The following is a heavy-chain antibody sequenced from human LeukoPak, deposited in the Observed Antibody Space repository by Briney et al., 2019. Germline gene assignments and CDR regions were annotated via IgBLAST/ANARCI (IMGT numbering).Heavy chain of an antibody. Sequence: GGSLGLSRASSGFTVSSNYMSWVRDAPGKGLEWVSVNYSGGSTYYADSVKGRFTISRDNSKNTLYLQMNSLRAEDTAVYYCARDRRISQSYYYYGMDVWGQGTTVTVSS. CDR3: ARDRRISQSYYYYGMDV. CDR1: GFTVSSNY. V-gene: IGHV3-66*02. J-gene: IGHJ6*02. CDR2: NYSGGST. D-gene: IGHD2-15*01.